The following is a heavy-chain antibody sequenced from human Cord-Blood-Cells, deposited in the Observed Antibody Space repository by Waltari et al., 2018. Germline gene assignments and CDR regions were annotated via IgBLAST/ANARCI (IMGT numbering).Heavy chain of an antibody. CDR3: AHRRGWGAPN. V-gene: IGHV2-5*02. D-gene: IGHD6-19*01. CDR2: IYWDDDK. J-gene: IGHJ4*02. CDR1: GFPLTTSVVG. Sequence: QITLKESVPPLVQPTQTPTLPCTFLGFPLTTSVVGVGWFRQPPVKALEWLALIYWDDDKRYSPSLKSRLTITKDTSKNQVVLTMTNMDPVDTATYYCAHRRGWGAPNWGQGTLVTVSS.